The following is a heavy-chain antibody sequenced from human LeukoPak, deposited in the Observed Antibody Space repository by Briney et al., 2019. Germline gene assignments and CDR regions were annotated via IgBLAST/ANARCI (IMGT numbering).Heavy chain of an antibody. CDR1: GFTFSSYA. D-gene: IGHD3-9*01. V-gene: IGHV3-30*04. CDR2: ISYDGSNK. J-gene: IGHJ4*02. Sequence: GGSLRLSCAASGFTFSSYAMHWVRQAPGKGLEWVAVISYDGSNKYYADSVKGRFTISRDSSKNTLYLQMNSLRAEDTAVYYCASLDYDILTGEDDYWGQGTLVTVSS. CDR3: ASLDYDILTGEDDY.